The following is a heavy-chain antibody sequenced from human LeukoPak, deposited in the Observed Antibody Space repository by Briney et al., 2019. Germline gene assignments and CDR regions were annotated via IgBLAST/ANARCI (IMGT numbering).Heavy chain of an antibody. J-gene: IGHJ4*02. Sequence: GGSLRLSCPASGFTFSSYAMSWVRQAPGKGLEWVSAISDSAYYADSVKGRFTISGDNSKNTLYLQMNSLRAEDTAVYYCAKDGVNYGFFDYWGQGTLVTVSS. CDR3: AKDGVNYGFFDY. CDR1: GFTFSSYA. V-gene: IGHV3-23*01. CDR2: ISDSA. D-gene: IGHD3-10*01.